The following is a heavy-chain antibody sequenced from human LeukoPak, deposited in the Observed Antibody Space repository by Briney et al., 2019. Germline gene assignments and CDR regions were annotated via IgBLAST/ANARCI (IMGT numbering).Heavy chain of an antibody. CDR1: GFTFSSND. V-gene: IGHV3-48*01. CDR2: ISITSKTI. Sequence: GGSLRLSCTGSGFTFSSNDMSWVRQPPGKGLEWVSYISITSKTIKYADSVKGRFTISRDNSKNTLYLQMNSLRAEDTAVYYCAKDHRFPLTVTTVDYWGQGTLVTVSS. J-gene: IGHJ4*02. D-gene: IGHD4-17*01. CDR3: AKDHRFPLTVTTVDY.